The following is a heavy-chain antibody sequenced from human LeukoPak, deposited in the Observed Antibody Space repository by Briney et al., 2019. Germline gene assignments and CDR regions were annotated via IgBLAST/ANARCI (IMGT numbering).Heavy chain of an antibody. Sequence: PGGSLRLSCAASGFTFSTYIMNWVRQVPGKGLEWVANIKKNGSAKYYVDSVSGRFTFSRDNARNTLFLQMDMVRFEDTATYYCERESVRRVTMKERGYFDYWGRGTRVTVSS. CDR1: GFTFSTYI. CDR3: ERESVRRVTMKERGYFDY. V-gene: IGHV3-7*01. D-gene: IGHD3-22*01. J-gene: IGHJ4*02. CDR2: IKKNGSAK.